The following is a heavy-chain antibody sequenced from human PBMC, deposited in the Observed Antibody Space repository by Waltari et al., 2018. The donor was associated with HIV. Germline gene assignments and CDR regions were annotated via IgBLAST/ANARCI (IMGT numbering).Heavy chain of an antibody. J-gene: IGHJ4*02. V-gene: IGHV3-20*04. Sequence: EVHLLESGGRVVGPGGALRLSWGGAGFNVEDEGLTWVRQVPGKGLAWVSGINWNGGSTGYADSVKGRFTISRDNANNHLYLQMNSLRAEDTALYYCARRSSSGSWYSSLDYWGQGTLVIVSS. D-gene: IGHD6-13*01. CDR1: GFNVEDEG. CDR3: ARRSSSGSWYSSLDY. CDR2: INWNGGST.